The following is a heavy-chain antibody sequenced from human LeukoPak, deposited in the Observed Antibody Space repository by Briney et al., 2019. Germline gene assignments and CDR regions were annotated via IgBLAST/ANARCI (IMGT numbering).Heavy chain of an antibody. Sequence: GGSLRLSCAASGFTFSSYGMHWVRQAPGKGLEWVAFIRYDGSNKYYADSVKGRFTISRDNSKNTLYLQMNSLRAEDTAVYYCAKDPVTTVTYYFDYWGQGTLATVSS. V-gene: IGHV3-30*02. CDR1: GFTFSSYG. J-gene: IGHJ4*02. CDR3: AKDPVTTVTYYFDY. CDR2: IRYDGSNK. D-gene: IGHD4-11*01.